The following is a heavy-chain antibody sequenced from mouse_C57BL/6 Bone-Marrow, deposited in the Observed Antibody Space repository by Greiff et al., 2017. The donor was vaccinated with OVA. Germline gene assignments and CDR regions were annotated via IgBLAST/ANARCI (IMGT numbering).Heavy chain of an antibody. Sequence: VQLQQSGPGLVAPSQSLSITCTVSGFSLTSYGVHWVRQPPGKGLEWLVVIWSDGSTTYNSALKSRLSISKDNSKSQVFLKMNSLQTDDTAMYYCARHPEYYYGSGYYAIDYWGQGTSVTVSS. D-gene: IGHD1-1*01. CDR3: ARHPEYYYGSGYYAIDY. CDR1: GFSLTSYG. J-gene: IGHJ4*01. V-gene: IGHV2-6-1*01. CDR2: IWSDGST.